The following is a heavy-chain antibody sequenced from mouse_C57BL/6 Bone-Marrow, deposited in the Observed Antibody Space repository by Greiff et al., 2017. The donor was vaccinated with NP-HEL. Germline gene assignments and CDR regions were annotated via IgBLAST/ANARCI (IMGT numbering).Heavy chain of an antibody. CDR2: IYPGDGDT. J-gene: IGHJ4*01. Sequence: QVQLQQSGPELVKPGASVKISCKASGYAFSSSWMNWVKQRPGKGLEWIGRIYPGDGDTNYNGKFKGKATLTADKSSSTAYMQLSSLTSEDSAVYFCARRDYYGSRYYYAMDYWGQGTSVTVSS. CDR3: ARRDYYGSRYYYAMDY. D-gene: IGHD1-1*01. V-gene: IGHV1-82*01. CDR1: GYAFSSSW.